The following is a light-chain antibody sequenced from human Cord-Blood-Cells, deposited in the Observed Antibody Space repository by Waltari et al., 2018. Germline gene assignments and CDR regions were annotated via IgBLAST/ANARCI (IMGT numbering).Light chain of an antibody. CDR2: DVS. J-gene: IGLJ2*01. CDR1: SSDVGGYNY. CDR3: SSYTSSSTFVV. Sequence: QSVLTQPASVSGSPGQSITISCTGTSSDVGGYNYVSWYQQHPGKAPKLMIYDVSKRPSWVSNRFSGSKSGNTASLTISGLQAEDEADYYCSSYTSSSTFVVFGGGTKLTVL. V-gene: IGLV2-14*01.